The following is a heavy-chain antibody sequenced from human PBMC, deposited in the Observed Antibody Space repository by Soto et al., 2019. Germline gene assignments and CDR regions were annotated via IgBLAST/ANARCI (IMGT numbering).Heavy chain of an antibody. CDR3: AHRAGLRGKWDGGYFDF. J-gene: IGHJ4*02. CDR1: GFSLSTSGVG. Sequence: QITLEESGPTRVKPTQTLTLTCTFSGFSLSTSGVGEGWVRQPPGKALERLALIYWDDDKRYSPSLRSRLTITKDTSRNQVVLTTTSMDPVDTATYYCAHRAGLRGKWDGGYFDFWGQGALVTVSS. D-gene: IGHD1-26*01. V-gene: IGHV2-5*02. CDR2: IYWDDDK.